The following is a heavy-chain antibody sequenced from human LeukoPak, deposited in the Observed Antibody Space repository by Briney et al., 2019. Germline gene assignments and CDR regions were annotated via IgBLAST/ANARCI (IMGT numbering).Heavy chain of an antibody. D-gene: IGHD6-13*01. V-gene: IGHV1-18*01. J-gene: IGHJ4*02. CDR1: GYTFTTYD. CDR3: ARDYTTSWYVKFDY. CDR2: ISADNGNT. Sequence: ASVKVSCKASGYTFTTYDISWVRQAPGQRLEWMGWISADNGNTNYTEKFQGRVTMTTDTSTSTAYMELRSLRSDDTAVYYCARDYTTSWYVKFDYWGQGTLVTVSS.